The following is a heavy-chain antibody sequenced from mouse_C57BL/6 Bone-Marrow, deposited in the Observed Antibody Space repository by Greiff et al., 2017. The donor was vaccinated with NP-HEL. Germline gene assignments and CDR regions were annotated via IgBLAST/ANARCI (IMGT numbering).Heavy chain of an antibody. D-gene: IGHD1-1*01. J-gene: IGHJ2*01. CDR1: GYTFTSYW. Sequence: VQLQQPGAELVKPGASVKLSCKASGYTFTSYWMHWVKQRPGQGLEWIGMIHPNSGSTNYNEKFKSKATLTVDKSSSTDYMQLSSLTSEDSAVYYCARCYGSSYVYWGQGTTLTVSS. V-gene: IGHV1-64*01. CDR2: IHPNSGST. CDR3: ARCYGSSYVY.